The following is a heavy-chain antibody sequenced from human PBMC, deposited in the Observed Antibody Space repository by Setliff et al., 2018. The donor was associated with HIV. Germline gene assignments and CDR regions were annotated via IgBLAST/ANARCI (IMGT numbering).Heavy chain of an antibody. CDR3: ARGRSCESDWCWLYYNYYYGMDV. CDR2: ITDDGTA. CDR1: GGSLTNYY. V-gene: IGHV4-34*01. J-gene: IGHJ6*02. D-gene: IGHD2-8*01. Sequence: SETLSLTCAVYGGSLTNYYWSWIRQSPGKGLEWIGEITDDGTATYTSSLKSRVTISLDTSKKQLSLKVTSVTAADTAIYYCARGRSCESDWCWLYYNYYYGMDVWAQGTAITVSS.